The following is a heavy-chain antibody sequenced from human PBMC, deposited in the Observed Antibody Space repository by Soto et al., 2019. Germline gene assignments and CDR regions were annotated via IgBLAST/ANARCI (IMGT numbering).Heavy chain of an antibody. CDR3: ASSSSWYDYYGMDV. CDR1: GGSFSGYY. J-gene: IGHJ6*02. Sequence: SETLSLTCAVYGGSFSGYYWSWIRQPPGKGLEWIGEINHSGSTNYNPSLKSRVTISVDTSKNQFSLKLSSVTAADTAVYYCASSSSWYDYYGMDVWGQGTTVTVSS. CDR2: INHSGST. D-gene: IGHD6-13*01. V-gene: IGHV4-34*01.